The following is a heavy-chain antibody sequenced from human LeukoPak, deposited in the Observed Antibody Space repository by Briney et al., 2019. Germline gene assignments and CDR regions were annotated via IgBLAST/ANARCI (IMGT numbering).Heavy chain of an antibody. J-gene: IGHJ3*02. CDR3: ARGIVVVPAAPPSDAFDI. Sequence: GGSLRLSCAASGFTFSSYAMSWVRQAPGKGLEWVSAISGSGGSTYYADSVKGRFTISRDNSKNTLYLQMNSLRAEDTAVYYCARGIVVVPAAPPSDAFDIWGQGTMVTVSS. V-gene: IGHV3-23*01. D-gene: IGHD2-2*01. CDR2: ISGSGGST. CDR1: GFTFSSYA.